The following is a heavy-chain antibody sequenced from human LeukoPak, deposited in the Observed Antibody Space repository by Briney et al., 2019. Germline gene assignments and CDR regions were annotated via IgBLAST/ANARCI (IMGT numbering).Heavy chain of an antibody. J-gene: IGHJ4*02. CDR2: INPSGGST. D-gene: IGHD2-15*01. Sequence: GRSLRLSCAASGFTFSSYAMHWVRQAPGQGLEWMGIINPSGGSTSYAQKFQGRVTMTRDASTSTVYMELSSLRSEDTAVYYCARDTQNEYCSGGSCLDYWGQGTLVTVSS. V-gene: IGHV1-46*01. CDR1: GFTFSSYA. CDR3: ARDTQNEYCSGGSCLDY.